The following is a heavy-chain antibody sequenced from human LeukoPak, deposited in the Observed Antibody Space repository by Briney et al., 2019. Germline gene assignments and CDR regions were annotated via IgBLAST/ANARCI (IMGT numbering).Heavy chain of an antibody. V-gene: IGHV3-30*18. CDR1: GFTFSSYG. Sequence: GGSLRLSCAASGFTFSSYGMHWVRQAPGKGLEWVAVISYDGSNKYYADSVKGRFTISRDNSKNTLYLQMNSLRAEDTAVYYCAKGLIVAQGYFDYWGQGTLVTVSS. CDR2: ISYDGSNK. D-gene: IGHD3-22*01. J-gene: IGHJ4*02. CDR3: AKGLIVAQGYFDY.